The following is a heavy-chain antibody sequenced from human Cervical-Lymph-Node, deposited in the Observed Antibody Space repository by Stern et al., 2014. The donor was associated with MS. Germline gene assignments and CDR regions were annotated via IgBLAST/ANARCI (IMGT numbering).Heavy chain of an antibody. D-gene: IGHD4-11*01. CDR2: IRSNGRTK. CDR3: ARDRRTTKFFDF. V-gene: IGHV3-33*08. J-gene: IGHJ4*02. Sequence: VQLVESGGGVVRPGRSLRLSCVASGFTFSAYGIHWVRQAPGKVLEWVAIIRSNGRTKDKADSVRGLFTISRDNSKNTMYLQMTSLRPDDTAVYYCARDRRTTKFFDFWGQGARVTVAS. CDR1: GFTFSAYG.